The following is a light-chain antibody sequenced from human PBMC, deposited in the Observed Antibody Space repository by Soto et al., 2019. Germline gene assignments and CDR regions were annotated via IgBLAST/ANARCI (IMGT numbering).Light chain of an antibody. V-gene: IGKV4-1*01. CDR3: QQYYSTPPT. Sequence: DIVMTQSPDSLAVSLGERATINCKSSQSVLYSSNNKNCLAWYQQKPRQPPKLLIYWASTRESGVSDRFSGSGSGTDFTLTISSLQAEDVAVYYCQQYYSTPPTFGQGTKLEIK. CDR1: QSVLYSSNNKNC. CDR2: WAS. J-gene: IGKJ2*01.